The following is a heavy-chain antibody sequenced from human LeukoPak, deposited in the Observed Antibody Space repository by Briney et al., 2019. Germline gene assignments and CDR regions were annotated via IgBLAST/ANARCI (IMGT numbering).Heavy chain of an antibody. D-gene: IGHD3-10*01. CDR2: IYSDGST. CDR3: AREKGRGVISPYYDC. J-gene: IGHJ4*02. Sequence: GGSLRLSCAASGFTVSSNYMSWVRQSPGKGLEWVSVIYSDGSTYYEDSVKGRFTISRDTSKNTLSLQMSSLRVEDTAVYFCAREKGRGVISPYYDCWGQGTLVTVSS. V-gene: IGHV3-53*01. CDR1: GFTVSSNY.